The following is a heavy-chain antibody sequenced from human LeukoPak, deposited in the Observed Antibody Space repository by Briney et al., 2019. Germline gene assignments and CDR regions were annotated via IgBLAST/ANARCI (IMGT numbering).Heavy chain of an antibody. V-gene: IGHV3-23*01. J-gene: IGHJ4*02. D-gene: IGHD6-19*01. CDR3: AKSPSSGWYGDFDY. Sequence: AGGSLRLSCAASGFTFSSYAMSWVRQAPGKGLEWASTISGSGGSTYYADSVKGRFTISRDNSKNTLCLQMNSLRAEDTAVYYCAKSPSSGWYGDFDYWGQGTLVTVSS. CDR1: GFTFSSYA. CDR2: ISGSGGST.